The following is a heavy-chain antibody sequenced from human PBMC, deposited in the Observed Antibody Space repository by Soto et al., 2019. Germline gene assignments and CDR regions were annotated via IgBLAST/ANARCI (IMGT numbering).Heavy chain of an antibody. Sequence: PSETLSLTCAVSGGSISSSDWWTWVRQPPGKGLEWIGEIYHTGSTNYNPSLKSRVTISVDKSKNQFSLRLYSVSAADTAVYYCAKDRGGWLTPHAWGQGTLVTVSS. CDR2: IYHTGST. V-gene: IGHV4-4*02. D-gene: IGHD6-19*01. CDR3: AKDRGGWLTPHA. CDR1: GGSISSSDW. J-gene: IGHJ5*02.